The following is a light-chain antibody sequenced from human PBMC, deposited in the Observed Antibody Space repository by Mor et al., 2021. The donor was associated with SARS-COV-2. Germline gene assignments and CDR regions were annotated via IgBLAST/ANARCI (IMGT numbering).Light chain of an antibody. Sequence: GLSPSFLIWDVSDRPSGISARFSGSKSGNTASLTISGLQPEDEADYYCSSYTSRATLVFGGGTQVTVL. CDR3: SSYTSRATLV. CDR2: DVS. V-gene: IGLV2-14*03. J-gene: IGLJ7*01.